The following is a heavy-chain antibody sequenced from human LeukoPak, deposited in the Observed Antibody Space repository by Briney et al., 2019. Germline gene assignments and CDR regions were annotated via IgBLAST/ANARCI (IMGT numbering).Heavy chain of an antibody. CDR3: ARGAQFGSGYLYY. J-gene: IGHJ4*02. CDR2: IKEDGVEK. CDR1: GFTFSSYW. V-gene: IGHV3-7*01. Sequence: GGSLRLSCAVSGFTFSSYWMSWVRQAPGKGLEWVANIKEDGVEKYYVDSVKGRFTISRDNTKNSLFLQMNSLRAEDTAVYYCARGAQFGSGYLYYWGQGTLVTVSS. D-gene: IGHD3-22*01.